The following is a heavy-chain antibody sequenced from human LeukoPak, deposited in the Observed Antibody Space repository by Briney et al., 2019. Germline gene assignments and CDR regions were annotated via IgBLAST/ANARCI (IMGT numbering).Heavy chain of an antibody. CDR2: ISYDGSNK. CDR1: GFTFSSYG. CDR3: AKAAKYYYDSSDYYDY. Sequence: GGSLRLSCAVSGFTFSSYGMHWVRQAPGKGLEWVAGISYDGSNKYYVDSVKGRFTISRDNSKNTLYLQMNSLRAEDTAVYYCAKAAKYYYDSSDYYDYWGQGTLVTVSS. V-gene: IGHV3-30*18. D-gene: IGHD3-22*01. J-gene: IGHJ4*02.